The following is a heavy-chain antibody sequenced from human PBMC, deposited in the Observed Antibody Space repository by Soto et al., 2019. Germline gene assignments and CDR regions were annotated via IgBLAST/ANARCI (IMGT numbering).Heavy chain of an antibody. CDR3: ARKWYGELGEGWFDP. V-gene: IGHV3-30-3*01. Sequence: PGGSLRLSCAASGFTVSSNYMSWVRQAPGEGLEWVTLISSDGNNKYYAHSVKGRFTVSRDNSKNTLYLEMDSPRADDTAIYYCARKWYGELGEGWFDPWGQGTLVTVSS. D-gene: IGHD3-10*01. CDR1: GFTVSSNY. J-gene: IGHJ5*02. CDR2: ISSDGNNK.